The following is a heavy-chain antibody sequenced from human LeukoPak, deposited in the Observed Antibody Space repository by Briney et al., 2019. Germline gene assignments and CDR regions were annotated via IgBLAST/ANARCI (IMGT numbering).Heavy chain of an antibody. CDR3: AKEVIVVVPAAIYYFDY. CDR1: GFTFSSYS. Sequence: GGSLRLSCAASGFTFSSYSMNWVRQAPGKGLEWVAVISYDGSNKYYADSVKGRFTISRDNSKNTLYLQMNSLRAEDTAVYYCAKEVIVVVPAAIYYFDYWGQGTLVTVSS. V-gene: IGHV3-30*18. D-gene: IGHD2-2*01. J-gene: IGHJ4*02. CDR2: ISYDGSNK.